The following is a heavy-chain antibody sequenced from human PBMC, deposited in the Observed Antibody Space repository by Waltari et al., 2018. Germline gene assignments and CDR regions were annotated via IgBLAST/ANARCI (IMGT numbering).Heavy chain of an antibody. CDR3: VRDQWFAFDI. D-gene: IGHD3-22*01. V-gene: IGHV3-7*01. CDR2: IMTDGREE. J-gene: IGHJ3*02. Sequence: EVQLVESGGGLVQPGRSLRLSCAASGFTLSNYWMSWVRQAPGKGLEWVANIMTDGREEDYVDSVRGRFTISRDNAKNSLYLQMNSLRPEDTAVYYCVRDQWFAFDIWGQGTMVTVSS. CDR1: GFTLSNYW.